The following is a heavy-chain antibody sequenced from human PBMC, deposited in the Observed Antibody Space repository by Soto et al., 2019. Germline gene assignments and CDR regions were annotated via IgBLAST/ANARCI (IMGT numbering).Heavy chain of an antibody. CDR2: TNPNSGHT. V-gene: IGHV1-8*01. CDR3: ASDNYDFWSGYYYWFDP. Sequence: ASVKVSCKASGYSFTSYNINWVRQATGQGLEWMGWTNPNSGHTGYAQKFQGRVTMTRDTSITTAYMELNRLTSEDTAVYYCASDNYDFWSGYYYWFDPWGQGTLVTVSS. J-gene: IGHJ5*02. CDR1: GYSFTSYN. D-gene: IGHD3-3*01.